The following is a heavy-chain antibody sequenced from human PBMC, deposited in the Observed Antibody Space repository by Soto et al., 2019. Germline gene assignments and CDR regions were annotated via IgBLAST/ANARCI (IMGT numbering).Heavy chain of an antibody. Sequence: PSETLSLTCTVSGGSISSYYWSWIRQPPGKGLEWIGYIYYSGSTNYNPSLKSRVTISVDTSKNQFSLKLSSVTAADTAVYYCAGLSRQQLDHYYYYYGMDVWGQGTTVTVSS. CDR2: IYYSGST. CDR3: AGLSRQQLDHYYYYYGMDV. CDR1: GGSISSYY. D-gene: IGHD6-13*01. J-gene: IGHJ6*02. V-gene: IGHV4-59*01.